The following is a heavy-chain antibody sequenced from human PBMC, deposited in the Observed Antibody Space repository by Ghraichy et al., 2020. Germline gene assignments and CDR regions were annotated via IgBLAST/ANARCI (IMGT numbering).Heavy chain of an antibody. Sequence: GGSLRLSCVTSGFTFSIYDMHWVRQSTGKGLEWVSSIGTTADGAAWYPDSVKGRFTISRDNAKNSLFLQMNSLGVGDTAVYYCARDREVAAAFRANWYFDLWGRGTLVTVSS. CDR2: IGTTADGAA. V-gene: IGHV3-13*01. J-gene: IGHJ2*01. D-gene: IGHD2-2*01. CDR3: ARDREVAAAFRANWYFDL. CDR1: GFTFSIYD.